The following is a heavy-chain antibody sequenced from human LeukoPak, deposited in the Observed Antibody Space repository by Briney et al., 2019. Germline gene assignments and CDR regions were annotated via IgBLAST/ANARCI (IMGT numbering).Heavy chain of an antibody. CDR2: ISYDGTNK. CDR3: ARSNYYDSRSWGFDI. D-gene: IGHD3-22*01. V-gene: IGHV3-30*04. J-gene: IGHJ3*02. CDR1: GFTFSSYA. Sequence: GRSLRLSCAASGFTFSSYALHWVRQAPGKGLEWVTIISYDGTNKYYADSVKGRFTISRDNSKNTLFLQMNSLRAEDTAVYYCARSNYYDSRSWGFDIWGQGTMVTVSS.